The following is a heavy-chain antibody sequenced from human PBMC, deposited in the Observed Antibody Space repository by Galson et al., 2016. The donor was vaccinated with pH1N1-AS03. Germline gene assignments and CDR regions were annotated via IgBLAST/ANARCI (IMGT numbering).Heavy chain of an antibody. J-gene: IGHJ4*02. CDR3: TRESSGLGRGLDY. V-gene: IGHV4-4*07. CDR2: MDPTGRR. D-gene: IGHD3-10*01. Sequence: ETLSLTCRVSGGSLSGYIWTWIRQPAGKGLEWIGRMDPTGRRNYKSSLESRVSMSVDTSKNEISLRLTSVTAADTAVYYCTRESSGLGRGLDYWGQGTLVTVSS. CDR1: GGSLSGYI.